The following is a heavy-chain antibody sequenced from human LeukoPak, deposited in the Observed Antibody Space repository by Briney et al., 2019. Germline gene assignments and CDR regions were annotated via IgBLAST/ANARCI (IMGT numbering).Heavy chain of an antibody. V-gene: IGHV3-13*01. J-gene: IGHJ6*03. D-gene: IGHD1-1*01. CDR1: GFTFSSFD. CDR3: ARGPPRGKYYYMDV. Sequence: AGGSLRFSCAASGFTFSSFDMHWLRHPTGQGLEWVSTIGTASDTYYPGSVEGRFTLSRDNAKNSLYLQMNSLTAGDTAVYYCARGPPRGKYYYMDVWGKGTTVTVSS. CDR2: IGTASDT.